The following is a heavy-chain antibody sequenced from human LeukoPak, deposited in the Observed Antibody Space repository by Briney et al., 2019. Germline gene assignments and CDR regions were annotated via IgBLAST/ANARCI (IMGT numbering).Heavy chain of an antibody. CDR1: GYTFTNSY. CDR2: INPDGGNT. Sequence: GASVKVSCKASGYTFTNSYIHWVRQAPGQVLEWMGLINPDGGNTNYAQNFQGRVTLTRDTSTSTVYMELSSLRSDDTAVYYCARGARYYDSSGYYYAEYFQHWGQGTLVTVSS. CDR3: ARGARYYDSSGYYYAEYFQH. D-gene: IGHD3-22*01. J-gene: IGHJ1*01. V-gene: IGHV1-46*01.